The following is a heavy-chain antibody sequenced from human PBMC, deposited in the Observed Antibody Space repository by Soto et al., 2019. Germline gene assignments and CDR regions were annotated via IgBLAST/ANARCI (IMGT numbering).Heavy chain of an antibody. Sequence: GESLRLSCAVSGFTFSGYWIHWVRQAPWKGPVWVSRLNPNGTFTTNADSVKGRFTISRDNAKNTVYLQMNSLRADDTAVYYCARVGTSTPYWGLFYNWGQGTLVTVSS. CDR1: GFTFSGYW. J-gene: IGHJ4*02. CDR3: ARVGTSTPYWGLFYN. V-gene: IGHV3-74*01. CDR2: LNPNGTFT. D-gene: IGHD7-27*01.